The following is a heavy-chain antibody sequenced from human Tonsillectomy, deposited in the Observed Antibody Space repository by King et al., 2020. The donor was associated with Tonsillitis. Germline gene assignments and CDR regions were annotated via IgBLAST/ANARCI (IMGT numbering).Heavy chain of an antibody. V-gene: IGHV5-51*03. CDR3: ARRADCGGDCYSKADY. Sequence: QLVQSGAEVKKPGESLKISCQGSGYSFTSYWIGWVRQLPGKGLEWMGIIFPYDSDTKYGPSFQGQVTISADKSISTAYLQWTSLKASDTAMYYCARRADCGGDCYSKADYWGQGTLVTVAS. J-gene: IGHJ4*02. CDR2: IFPYDSDT. D-gene: IGHD2-21*02. CDR1: GYSFTSYW.